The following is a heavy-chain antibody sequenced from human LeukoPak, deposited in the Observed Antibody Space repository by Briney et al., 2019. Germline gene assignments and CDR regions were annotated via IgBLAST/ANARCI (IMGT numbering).Heavy chain of an antibody. J-gene: IGHJ4*02. CDR1: GFTFSSYG. V-gene: IGHV3-30*18. Sequence: PGGSLRLSCAASGFTFSSYGMHWVRQAPGKGLEWVAVISYDGSNKYYSDSVRGRFTISRDNSKNTLYLQMNSLRAEDTAVYYCAKVMGRRLLWFGDGNYFDYWGQGTLVTVS. CDR3: AKVMGRRLLWFGDGNYFDY. CDR2: ISYDGSNK. D-gene: IGHD3-10*01.